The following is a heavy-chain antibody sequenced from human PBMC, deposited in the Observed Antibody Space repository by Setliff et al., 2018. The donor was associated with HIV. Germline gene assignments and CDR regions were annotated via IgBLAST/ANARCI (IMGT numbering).Heavy chain of an antibody. J-gene: IGHJ4*01. CDR1: GGSTSNYH. Sequence: PSETLSLTCTVSGGSTSNYHWSWIRQYPGKGLEWIGYIDYSGSAFYNPSLKSRITISRDTSKNQFSLKMNSVTAADTAVYYCAREGKTALVTKYFDYWGHGKLVTVSS. V-gene: IGHV4-59*12. D-gene: IGHD5-18*01. CDR2: IDYSGSA. CDR3: AREGKTALVTKYFDY.